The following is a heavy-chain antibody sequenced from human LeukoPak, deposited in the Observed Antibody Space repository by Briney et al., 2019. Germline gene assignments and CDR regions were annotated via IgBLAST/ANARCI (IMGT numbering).Heavy chain of an antibody. CDR1: GGSISSYY. J-gene: IGHJ6*03. V-gene: IGHV4-59*01. Sequence: SETLSLTCTVSGGSISSYYWSWIRQPPGKGLEWIGYIYYSGSTNYNPSLKGRVTISVDTSKNQFSLKLSSVTAADTAVYYCARDYRDQYSRIYYYYMDVWGKGTTVTISS. CDR3: ARDYRDQYSRIYYYYMDV. CDR2: IYYSGST. D-gene: IGHD6-6*01.